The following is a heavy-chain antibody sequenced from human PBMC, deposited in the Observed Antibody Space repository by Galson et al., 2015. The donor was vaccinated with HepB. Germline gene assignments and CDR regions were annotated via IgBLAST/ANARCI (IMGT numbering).Heavy chain of an antibody. J-gene: IGHJ4*02. CDR3: AKGSRSAGVTAFFDS. D-gene: IGHD6-13*01. V-gene: IGHV3-23*01. Sequence: SLRLSCAASGFTFSNYAMNWVRQAPGKGLEWVSDISYSGGSTYYADSVKGRFTISRDNSKNTLYLQMNSLRAEDTAVYYCAKGSRSAGVTAFFDSWGQGTLVTVSS. CDR1: GFTFSNYA. CDR2: ISYSGGST.